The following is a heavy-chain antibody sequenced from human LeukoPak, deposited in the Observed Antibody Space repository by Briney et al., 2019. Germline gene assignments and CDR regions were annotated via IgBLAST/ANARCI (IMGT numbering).Heavy chain of an antibody. CDR3: AKDLSPGANWFDP. CDR1: GFTFTSYW. Sequence: PGGSLRLSCATTGFTFTSYWMNWVRQAPGKGLLWVSRSNTDGSITRYVDSVKGRFTISRDNAKNTLYLQMNSLRAEDTAVYYCAKDLSPGANWFDPWGQGTLVTVSS. D-gene: IGHD3-10*01. J-gene: IGHJ5*02. V-gene: IGHV3-74*01. CDR2: SNTDGSIT.